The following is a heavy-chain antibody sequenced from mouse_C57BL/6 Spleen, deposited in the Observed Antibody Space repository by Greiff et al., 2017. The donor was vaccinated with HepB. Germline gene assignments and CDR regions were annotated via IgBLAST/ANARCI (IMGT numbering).Heavy chain of an antibody. CDR1: GYSITSGYY. Sequence: EVQLQQSGPGLVKPSQSLSLTCSVPGYSITSGYYWNWIRQFPGNKLEWMGYISYDGSNNYNPSLKNRISITRDTSKNQFFLKLNSVTTEDTATYYCARGNWYFDYWGQGTTLTVSS. CDR2: ISYDGSN. J-gene: IGHJ2*01. V-gene: IGHV3-6*01. CDR3: ARGNWYFDY. D-gene: IGHD4-1*01.